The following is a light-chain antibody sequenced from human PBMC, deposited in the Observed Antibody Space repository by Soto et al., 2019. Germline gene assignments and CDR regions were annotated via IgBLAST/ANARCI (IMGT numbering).Light chain of an antibody. Sequence: EIVVTQSPGTLSLSPGERATLSCRVSQSVSSSYSAWYQQKPGQAPRLLIYGASNRATGIPDRFSGSGSGTDFTLTISRLEPEDFAVYYCQQHSSSAWTFGQGTRVEIK. CDR3: QQHSSSAWT. V-gene: IGKV3-20*01. J-gene: IGKJ1*01. CDR1: QSVSSSY. CDR2: GAS.